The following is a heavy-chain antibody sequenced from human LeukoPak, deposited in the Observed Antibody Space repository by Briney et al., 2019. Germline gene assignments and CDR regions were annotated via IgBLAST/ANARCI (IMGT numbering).Heavy chain of an antibody. CDR2: TNPKNGGT. D-gene: IGHD4-23*01. V-gene: IGHV1-2*02. J-gene: IGHJ4*02. CDR1: GYTFPGHH. CDR3: ARDGYGGNSFDY. Sequence: GASVKVSCKASGYTFPGHHIHWVRQAPGQGLEWMGWTNPKNGGTNYAQKFQGRVTMTRDTSINTAFMELSRLNSDDTAVYFCARDGYGGNSFDYWGQGTLVTVSS.